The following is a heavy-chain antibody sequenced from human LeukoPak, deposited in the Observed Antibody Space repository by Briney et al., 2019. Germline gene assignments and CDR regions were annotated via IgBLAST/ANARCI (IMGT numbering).Heavy chain of an antibody. D-gene: IGHD2-15*01. J-gene: IGHJ6*02. Sequence: GGSLRLSCTVSGFSFRNAWMRWVRQAPGKGLEWVGRIKSKTDGGTTDYAAPVKGRFTISRDDSKNTLYLEMNSLKTEDTGVYYCASHYETIIAAALDVWGQGTTVTVYS. V-gene: IGHV3-15*01. CDR3: ASHYETIIAAALDV. CDR2: IKSKTDGGTT. CDR1: GFSFRNAW.